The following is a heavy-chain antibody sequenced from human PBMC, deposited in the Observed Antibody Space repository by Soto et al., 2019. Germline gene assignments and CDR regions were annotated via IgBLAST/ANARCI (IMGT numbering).Heavy chain of an antibody. J-gene: IGHJ4*01. CDR1: GGTFSSYA. Sequence: QVQLVQSGAEVKKPGSSVKVSCKASGGTFSSYAISWVRQAPGQGLEWMGLIIPMLGTANYAQKFQGRVTITAVESTSTTYMELSSLISEDRAVYYSARDCYCSGGSCYWLCYWGHGTLVTVSS. CDR3: ARDCYCSGGSCYWLCY. V-gene: IGHV1-69*01. CDR2: IIPMLGTA. D-gene: IGHD2-15*01.